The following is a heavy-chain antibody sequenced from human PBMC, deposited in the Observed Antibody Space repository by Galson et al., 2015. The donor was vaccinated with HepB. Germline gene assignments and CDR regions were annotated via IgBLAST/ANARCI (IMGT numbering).Heavy chain of an antibody. CDR1: GYSFMRYH. CDR3: ARVVFDHDSCAFRVLWH. J-gene: IGHJ4*02. V-gene: IGHV1-3*01. D-gene: IGHD3-22*01. CDR2: INGGNGDT. Sequence: SVKVSYKDSGYSFMRYHMHWVRQAPGQGLEWLGWINGGNGDTKYSPKFQGRLTISRDISASTAYMELISLRSEDTAVYYCARVVFDHDSCAFRVLWHWVQGALVTVSA.